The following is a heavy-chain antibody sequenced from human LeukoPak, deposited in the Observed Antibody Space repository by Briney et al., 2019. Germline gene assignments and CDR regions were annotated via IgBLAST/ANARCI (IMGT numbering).Heavy chain of an antibody. Sequence: GGSLRLSCAAYGFTFSSYAMSWVRQAPGKGLEWVSAISGSGGSTYYADSVKGRFTISRDNSKNTLYLQMNSLRAEDTAVYYCAKYCSGGSCYNWGQGTLVTVSS. CDR3: AKYCSGGSCYN. V-gene: IGHV3-23*01. CDR1: GFTFSSYA. J-gene: IGHJ4*02. D-gene: IGHD2-15*01. CDR2: ISGSGGST.